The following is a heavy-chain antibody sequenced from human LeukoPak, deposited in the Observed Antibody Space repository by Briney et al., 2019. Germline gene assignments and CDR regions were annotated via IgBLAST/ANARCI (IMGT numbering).Heavy chain of an antibody. CDR3: ARDPAYCGGDCYSSYFDY. J-gene: IGHJ4*02. Sequence: GRSLRLSCAASGFTFSSYGMHWVRQAPGKGLEWVAVIWYDGSNKYYADSVKGRFTISRDNSMNTLYLQMNSLRAEDTAVYYCARDPAYCGGDCYSSYFDYWGQGTLVTVSS. V-gene: IGHV3-33*01. D-gene: IGHD2-21*02. CDR1: GFTFSSYG. CDR2: IWYDGSNK.